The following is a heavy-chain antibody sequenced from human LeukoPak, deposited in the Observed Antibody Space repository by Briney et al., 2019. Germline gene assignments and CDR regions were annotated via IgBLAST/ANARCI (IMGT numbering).Heavy chain of an antibody. CDR2: ISGSGGST. CDR3: AKLEKIGYCSSTSCKYFDY. V-gene: IGHV3-23*01. Sequence: GGSLRLSCAASGFTFSSYAMSWVRQAPGKGLERGAAISGSGGSTYYAVAVKGRFTISRDNSKNTLYVQMNSLSAEDTAVYYCAKLEKIGYCSSTSCKYFDYWGQGTLVTVSS. CDR1: GFTFSSYA. D-gene: IGHD2-2*01. J-gene: IGHJ4*02.